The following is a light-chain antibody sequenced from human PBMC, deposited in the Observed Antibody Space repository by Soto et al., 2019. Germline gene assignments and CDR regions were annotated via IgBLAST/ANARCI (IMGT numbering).Light chain of an antibody. V-gene: IGLV1-44*01. CDR1: SSNIGTNF. J-gene: IGLJ7*01. CDR2: NDN. Sequence: QSVLTQPPSASGTPGQRVIISCSGSSSNIGTNFVNWYQQLPGTAPKLLLYNDNQRPSGVPDRFSGSRSGTSASLAISGLQSEDGADYYCAAWDDSVTGPVFGGGTQLIVL. CDR3: AAWDDSVTGPV.